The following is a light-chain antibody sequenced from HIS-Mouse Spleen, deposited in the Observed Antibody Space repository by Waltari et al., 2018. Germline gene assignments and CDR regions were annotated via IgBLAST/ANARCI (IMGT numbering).Light chain of an antibody. CDR2: DDS. J-gene: IGLJ1*01. V-gene: IGLV3-21*02. CDR1: NIGSKS. CDR3: QVWDSSSDHPV. Sequence: SYVLTQPPSVSVAPGQTARITCGGNNIGSKSVHWYQQKPGQAPVLVVYDDSDRPSGIPGRFSGSNSGNTATLTSSRVEAGDEADYYCQVWDSSSDHPVFGTGTKVTVL.